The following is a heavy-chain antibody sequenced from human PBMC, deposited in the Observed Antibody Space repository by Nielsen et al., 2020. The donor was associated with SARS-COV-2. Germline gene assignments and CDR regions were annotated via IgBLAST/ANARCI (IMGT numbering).Heavy chain of an antibody. CDR1: GGSISSSSYY. CDR3: ARDEAARHPNWYFDL. Sequence: SETLSLTCTVSGGSISSSSYYWGWIRQPPGKGLEWIGNIYYTGTTYYKPSLKSRVTISVDTSKNQFSLKLSSVTAADTAVYYCARDEAARHPNWYFDLWGRGTLVTVSS. D-gene: IGHD6-6*01. J-gene: IGHJ2*01. V-gene: IGHV4-39*07. CDR2: IYYTGTT.